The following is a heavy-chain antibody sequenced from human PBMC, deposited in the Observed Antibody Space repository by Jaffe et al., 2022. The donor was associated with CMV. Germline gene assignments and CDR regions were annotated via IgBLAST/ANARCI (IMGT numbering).Heavy chain of an antibody. J-gene: IGHJ5*01. V-gene: IGHV3-23*01. CDR3: TKEPYSSVENWFDS. CDR2: ISGSEPTT. CDR1: GFGFSSYA. D-gene: IGHD6-19*01. Sequence: EVQLSQSGGGSVQPGGSLRLSCEASGFGFSSYAMSWVRQAPGKGLEWVSSISGSEPTTFYTDSVKGRFTISRDNSKSMVFLEMSSLRAEDTAVYYCTKEPYSSVENWFDSWGQGTLVTVSS.